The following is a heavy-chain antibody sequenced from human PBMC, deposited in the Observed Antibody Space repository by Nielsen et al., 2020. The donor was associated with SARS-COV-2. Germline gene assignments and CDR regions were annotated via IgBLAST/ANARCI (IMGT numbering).Heavy chain of an antibody. CDR1: GGSFSGYY. CDR3: ARVDTAMVFDAFDI. Sequence: SETLSLTCAVYGGSFSGYYWSWIRQPPGKGLEWIGEINHSGSTNYNPSLKSRVTISVDTSKNQFSLKLSSVTAADTAVYYCARVDTAMVFDAFDIWGQGTMVTVSS. D-gene: IGHD5-18*01. CDR2: INHSGST. V-gene: IGHV4-34*01. J-gene: IGHJ3*02.